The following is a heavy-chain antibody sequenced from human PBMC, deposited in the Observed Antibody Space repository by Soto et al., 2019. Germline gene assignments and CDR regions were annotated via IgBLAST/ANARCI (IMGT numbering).Heavy chain of an antibody. V-gene: IGHV3-30-3*01. CDR1: QFSFRSYA. J-gene: IGHJ4*01. CDR2: ISFDGNSL. CDR3: ARSFATITYYFDY. Sequence: GGSLRLSCAASQFSFRSYAMHWIRQSPGKGLEWLAVISFDGNSLHYADSVRDRFTISRDNSKNTLYLQMNNLRPEDTAVYYCARSFATITYYFDYWGQGTVVTVSS. D-gene: IGHD3-16*01.